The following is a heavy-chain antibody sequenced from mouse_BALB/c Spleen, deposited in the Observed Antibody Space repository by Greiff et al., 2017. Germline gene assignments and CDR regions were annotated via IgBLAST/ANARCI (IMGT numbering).Heavy chain of an antibody. CDR2: ISSGGSYT. CDR3: TRDGGDYLDY. J-gene: IGHJ2*01. CDR1: GFTFSSYT. Sequence: EGQLVESGGGLVKPGGSLKLSCAASGFTFSSYTMSWVRQTPEKRLEWVATISSGGSYTYYPDSVKGRFTITRDNAKNTLYLQMSSLKSEDTAMYYCTRDGGDYLDYWGQGSTLTVSS. V-gene: IGHV5-6-4*01.